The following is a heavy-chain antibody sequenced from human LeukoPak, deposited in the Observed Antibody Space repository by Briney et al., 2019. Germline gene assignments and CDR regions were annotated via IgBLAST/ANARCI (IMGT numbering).Heavy chain of an antibody. CDR2: INPNGGGT. CDR1: GYTFTGYY. Sequence: ASVKVSCKASGYTFTGYYMHWVRQAPGQGLEWMGWINPNGGGTNYAQKFQGRVTMTRDTSISTAYMELSRLRSDDTAVYYCARVGYCTNGVCSSYYYYGMDVWGQGTTVTVSS. CDR3: ARVGYCTNGVCSSYYYYGMDV. D-gene: IGHD2-8*01. J-gene: IGHJ6*02. V-gene: IGHV1-2*02.